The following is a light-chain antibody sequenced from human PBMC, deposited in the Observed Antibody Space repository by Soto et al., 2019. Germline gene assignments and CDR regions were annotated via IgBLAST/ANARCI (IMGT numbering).Light chain of an antibody. CDR1: QSLLHSNGYNY. CDR2: LGS. Sequence: DIVMTQSPLSLPVTPGEPASISCRSSQSLLHSNGYNYLVWYLQKPGQSPQLLIYLGSNRASGVPDRFSGSGSGTDFTLKISRVEADDVGVYYCMQALQSPYTFGQGTKVEIK. J-gene: IGKJ2*01. CDR3: MQALQSPYT. V-gene: IGKV2-28*01.